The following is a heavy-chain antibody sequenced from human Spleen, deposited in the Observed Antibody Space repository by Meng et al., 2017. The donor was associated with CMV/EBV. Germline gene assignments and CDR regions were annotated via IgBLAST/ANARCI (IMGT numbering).Heavy chain of an antibody. CDR3: ARVALGYCSSTSCRYYYYGMDV. Sequence: GGSLRLSCAASGFTFSSYAMHWVRQAPGKELEWVAVISYDGSNKYYADSVKGRFTISRDNSKNTLYLQMNSLRAEDTAVYYCARVALGYCSSTSCRYYYYGMDVWGQGTTVTVSS. CDR2: ISYDGSNK. CDR1: GFTFSSYA. V-gene: IGHV3-30-3*01. J-gene: IGHJ6*02. D-gene: IGHD2-2*01.